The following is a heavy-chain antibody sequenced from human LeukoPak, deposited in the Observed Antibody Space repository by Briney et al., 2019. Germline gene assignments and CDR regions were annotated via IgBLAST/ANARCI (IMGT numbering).Heavy chain of an antibody. CDR2: MYYSGST. CDR3: ARHVGSSSWYRGLYYYGMDV. CDR1: GGSISSYY. Sequence: SETLSLTCTVSGGSISSYYWSWIRQPPGKGLEWIGYMYYSGSTNYNPSLKSRVTISVDRSKNQFSLKLSSVTAADTAVYYCARHVGSSSWYRGLYYYGMDVWGKGTTVTVSS. D-gene: IGHD6-13*01. V-gene: IGHV4-59*08. J-gene: IGHJ6*04.